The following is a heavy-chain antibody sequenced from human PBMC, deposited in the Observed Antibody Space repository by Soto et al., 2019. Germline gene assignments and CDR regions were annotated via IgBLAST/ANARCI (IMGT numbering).Heavy chain of an antibody. V-gene: IGHV4-34*01. Sequence: SENLYITCGVYGGSFNDYYWTWIRQAPGKGLKWIEEINHSEITNYNESLKSRVTISVDTFKKQLSLKVFSVTAADMAVFYCTGRKLPYYDSIRHVAFRIWGQGTLVT. D-gene: IGHD3-9*01. CDR1: GGSFNDYY. CDR3: TGRKLPYYDSIRHVAFRI. J-gene: IGHJ3*02. CDR2: INHSEIT.